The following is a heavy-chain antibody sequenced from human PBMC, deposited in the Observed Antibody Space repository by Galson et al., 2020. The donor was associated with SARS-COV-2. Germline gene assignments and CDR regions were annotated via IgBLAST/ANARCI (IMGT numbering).Heavy chain of an antibody. V-gene: IGHV4-34*01. Sequence: SQTLSLTCAVYGGSFSGYYWSWIRQPPGKGLEWIGEINHSGSTNYNPSLKSRVTISVDTSKNQFSLKLSSVTAADTAVYYCARGPGIAVYPFIRRSLGYGMDVWGQGTTVTVSS. J-gene: IGHJ6*02. CDR2: INHSGST. CDR1: GGSFSGYY. CDR3: ARGPGIAVYPFIRRSLGYGMDV. D-gene: IGHD6-19*01.